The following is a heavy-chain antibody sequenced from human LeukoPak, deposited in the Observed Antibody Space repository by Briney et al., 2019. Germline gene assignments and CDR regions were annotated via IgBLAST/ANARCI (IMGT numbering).Heavy chain of an antibody. CDR3: ARDVEGGTFDI. CDR1: GFTFTRYD. J-gene: IGHJ3*02. V-gene: IGHV3-7*05. CDR2: IDQSGGRN. D-gene: IGHD3-16*01. Sequence: GGSLRLSCAASGFTFTRYDMHWVRQAPGRGLEWVANIDQSGGRNNYVDSVKGRFTISRDNAKNSLFLEMSSLRADDTAVYFCARDVEGGTFDIWGQGTTVTVSS.